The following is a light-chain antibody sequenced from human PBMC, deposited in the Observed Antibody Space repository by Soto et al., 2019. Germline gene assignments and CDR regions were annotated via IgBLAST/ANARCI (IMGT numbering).Light chain of an antibody. V-gene: IGKV1-5*03. J-gene: IGKJ1*01. Sequence: DTQMTQSPSTLSASVGDRVTITCRASQSISNCLAWYQQRPGRAPNLLIHTASTLKSGVPSRFSGSGSRTEFTLTISSLQPDDFATYYCQQYKSYSPTFGQGTKVEIK. CDR1: QSISNC. CDR2: TAS. CDR3: QQYKSYSPT.